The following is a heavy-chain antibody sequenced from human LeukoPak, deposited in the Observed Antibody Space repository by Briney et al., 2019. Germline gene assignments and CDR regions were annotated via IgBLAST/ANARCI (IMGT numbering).Heavy chain of an antibody. D-gene: IGHD3-3*01. V-gene: IGHV4-59*01. CDR1: GGSISTYY. CDR2: IYYSGST. Sequence: SETLSLTCTVSGGSISTYYWSWIRQSPGKGLECIGYIYYSGSTNYNPSLKSRVTISVDTSKNQFSLKLSSVTAADTAVYYCARHYSSAYDFWSGYYGYYFDYWGQGTLVTVSS. CDR3: ARHYSSAYDFWSGYYGYYFDY. J-gene: IGHJ4*02.